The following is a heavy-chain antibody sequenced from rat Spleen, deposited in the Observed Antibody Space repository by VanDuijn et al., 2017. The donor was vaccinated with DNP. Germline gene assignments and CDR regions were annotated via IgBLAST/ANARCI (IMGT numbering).Heavy chain of an antibody. CDR1: GFSLTNYN. Sequence: QVQLKESGPGLVQPSQTLSLTCTVSGFSLTNYNVHWVRQPTGRGLEWMGMIWTNGLTDCNSALKSRLSISRDTSKSQVFLKMNSLQIEDTAIYFCTSIRNWGQGTLVTVSS. CDR2: IWTNGLT. V-gene: IGHV2-30*01. D-gene: IGHD1-10*01. J-gene: IGHJ3*01. CDR3: TSIRN.